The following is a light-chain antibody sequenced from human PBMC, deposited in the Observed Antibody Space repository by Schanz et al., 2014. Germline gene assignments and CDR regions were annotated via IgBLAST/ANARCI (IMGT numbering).Light chain of an antibody. CDR1: SSDVGGYNY. Sequence: QSALTQPPSASGSPGQSVTISCTGTSSDVGGYNYVSWYQQHPGKAPKLIISDVTRRPSGVPDRFSGSKSDNTASLTVSGLQVEDEADYYCSSYTSSSTRVFGGGTKVTVL. CDR2: DVT. CDR3: SSYTSSSTRV. J-gene: IGLJ3*02. V-gene: IGLV2-8*01.